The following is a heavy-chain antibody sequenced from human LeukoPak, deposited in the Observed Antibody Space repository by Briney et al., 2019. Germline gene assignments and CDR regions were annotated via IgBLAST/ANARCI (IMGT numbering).Heavy chain of an antibody. D-gene: IGHD3-16*02. Sequence: GASVKVSCKASGYRFTGCYMRWVRQAPGQGLEWMGWINPNSGVTNYAQNFQGRVSMTRDTSISTAYTELSRLRSDDTAVYYCARQQEVSGYFDYWGQGTLVTVSS. CDR3: ARQQEVSGYFDY. CDR1: GYRFTGCY. V-gene: IGHV1-2*02. J-gene: IGHJ4*02. CDR2: INPNSGVT.